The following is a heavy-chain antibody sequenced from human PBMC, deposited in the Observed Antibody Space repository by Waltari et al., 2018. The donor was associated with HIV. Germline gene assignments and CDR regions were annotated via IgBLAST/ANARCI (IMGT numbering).Heavy chain of an antibody. V-gene: IGHV1-18*01. CDR2: ISAYNGNT. J-gene: IGHJ3*02. CDR1: GYTFTSYG. CDR3: ASSRYYDSSGKGDRAFDI. Sequence: QVQLVQSGAEVKKPGASVKVSCKASGYTFTSYGISWVRQAPGQGLEWMGWISAYNGNTNYAQKLQDRVTMTTDTSTSTAYMELRSLRSDDTAVYYCASSRYYDSSGKGDRAFDIWGQGTMVTVSS. D-gene: IGHD3-22*01.